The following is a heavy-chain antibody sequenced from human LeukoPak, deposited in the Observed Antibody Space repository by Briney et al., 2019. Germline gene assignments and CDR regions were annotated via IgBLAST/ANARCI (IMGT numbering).Heavy chain of an antibody. D-gene: IGHD6-19*01. J-gene: IGHJ5*02. CDR2: IYYSGYT. V-gene: IGHV4-59*01. Sequence: SETLSLTCTVSGGSINNYYWSWIRQPPGKGLEWIGYIYYSGYTNYNPSLKSRVTISVDTSKNQFSLKLSSVTAADTAVYYCASSKTNGDSSGCYAWFDPGGQGTLVTVSS. CDR3: ASSKTNGDSSGCYAWFDP. CDR1: GGSINNYY.